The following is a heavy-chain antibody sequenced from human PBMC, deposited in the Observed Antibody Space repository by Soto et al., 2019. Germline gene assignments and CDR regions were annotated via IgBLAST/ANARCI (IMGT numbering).Heavy chain of an antibody. J-gene: IGHJ4*02. CDR2: FRSSGDDGTT. D-gene: IGHD3-10*01. CDR1: GFTFISYS. CDR3: AKKVNSGSGSQYFDY. Sequence: GGSLRLSCAASGFTFISYSMGWVRQAPGKGLEWVSGFRSSGDDGTTYYADSVKGLFTISRDNSKNTLFLQMNSLRAEDTAIYYCAKKVNSGSGSQYFDYWGQGTLVTVSS. V-gene: IGHV3-23*01.